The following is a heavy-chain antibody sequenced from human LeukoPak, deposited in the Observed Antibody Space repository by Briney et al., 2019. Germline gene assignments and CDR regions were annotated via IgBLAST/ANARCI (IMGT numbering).Heavy chain of an antibody. D-gene: IGHD3-16*01. J-gene: IGHJ6*03. V-gene: IGHV4-39*07. CDR2: IYYSGSS. CDR3: ARGPGGYYYYYYYMDV. CDR1: GGSISSSSYY. Sequence: SETLSLTCTVSGGSISSSSYYWGWIRQPPGKGLEWIGSIYYSGSSYYNPSLKSRVTISVDTSKNQFSLKLSSVTAADTAVYYCARGPGGYYYYYYYMDVWGKGTTITVSS.